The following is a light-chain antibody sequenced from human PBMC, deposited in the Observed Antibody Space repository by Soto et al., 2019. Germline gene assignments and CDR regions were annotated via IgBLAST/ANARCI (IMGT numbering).Light chain of an antibody. V-gene: IGLV1-47*02. J-gene: IGLJ1*01. CDR2: NNN. CDR1: SSNIGSNY. CDR3: AAWDDSMSGLV. Sequence: QSVLTQPPSASATPGQMVTISCSGSSSNIGSNYVYWYQQIPGTAPKLLIFNNNQRPSGVSDRFSGSKSGTSASLAISGLRSGDEADYHCAAWDDSMSGLVFGTGTKLTVL.